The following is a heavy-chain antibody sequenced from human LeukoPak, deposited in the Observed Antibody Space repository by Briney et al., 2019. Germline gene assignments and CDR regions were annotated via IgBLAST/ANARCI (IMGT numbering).Heavy chain of an antibody. CDR1: GFTFSSYG. CDR2: ISYDGSNK. V-gene: IGHV3-30*03. Sequence: SLRLSCAASGFTFSSYGMHWVRQAPGKGLEWVAVISYDGSNKYYADSVRGRFTISRDNSKNTLYLQMNSLRAEDTAVYYCARETDFGRIAAAGLEYWGPGNLGSVSS. CDR3: ARETDFGRIAAAGLEY. D-gene: IGHD6-13*01. J-gene: IGHJ4*02.